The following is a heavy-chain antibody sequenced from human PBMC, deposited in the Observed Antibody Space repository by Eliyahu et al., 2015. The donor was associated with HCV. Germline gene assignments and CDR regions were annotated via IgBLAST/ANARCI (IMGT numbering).Heavy chain of an antibody. CDR3: ARPSADNSGISKPFDY. J-gene: IGHJ4*02. CDR2: IIPIFGTA. Sequence: QVQLVQSGAEVKKPGSSVKASCKASGGTFSSYAISWVRQAPGQGLEWMGGIIPIFGTANYAQKFQGRVTITADESTSTAYMELSSLRSEDTAVYYCARPSADNSGISKPFDYWGQGTLVTVSS. D-gene: IGHD6-19*01. CDR1: GGTFSSYA. V-gene: IGHV1-69*01.